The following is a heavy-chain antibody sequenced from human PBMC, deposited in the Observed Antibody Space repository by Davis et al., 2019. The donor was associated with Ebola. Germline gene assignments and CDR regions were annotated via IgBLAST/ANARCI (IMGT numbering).Heavy chain of an antibody. CDR3: ARDQLAGTTRPYYFDY. V-gene: IGHV3-33*01. J-gene: IGHJ4*02. CDR2: IWYDGSNK. D-gene: IGHD1-7*01. Sequence: GESLKISCAASGFTFSSYGMHWVRQAPGKGLEWVAVIWYDGSNKYYADSVKGRFTISRDNSKNTLYLQMNSLRAEDTAVYYCARDQLAGTTRPYYFDYWGQGTLVTVSS. CDR1: GFTFSSYG.